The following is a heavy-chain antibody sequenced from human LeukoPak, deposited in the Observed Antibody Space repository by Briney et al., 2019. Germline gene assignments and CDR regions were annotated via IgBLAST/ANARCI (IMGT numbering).Heavy chain of an antibody. CDR2: ISSSGSTI. D-gene: IGHD3-22*01. CDR3: ASQRDYYDSSGYSSY. J-gene: IGHJ4*02. Sequence: GGSLRLSCAASGFTFSDYYMSWIRLAPGKGLEWVSYISSSGSTIYYADSVKGRFTISRDNAKNSLYLQMNSLRAEDTAVYYCASQRDYYDSSGYSSYWGQGTLVTVSS. CDR1: GFTFSDYY. V-gene: IGHV3-11*04.